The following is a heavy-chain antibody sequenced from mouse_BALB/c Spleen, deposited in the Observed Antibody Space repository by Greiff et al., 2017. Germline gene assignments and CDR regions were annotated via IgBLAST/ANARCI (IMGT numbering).Heavy chain of an antibody. Sequence: ESGPGLGGPSPSLFITLPVSGFLFTSLDISWIRPPPGKGLELHGVIWTGGGTNYNSAFMSRLSISKDNSKSQVFLKMNRLQTDDTAIYYCVRDRVRRGAMDYWGQGTSVTVSS. CDR2: IWTGGGT. V-gene: IGHV2-9-2*01. D-gene: IGHD2-14*01. J-gene: IGHJ4*01. CDR3: VRDRVRRGAMDY. CDR1: GFLFTSLD.